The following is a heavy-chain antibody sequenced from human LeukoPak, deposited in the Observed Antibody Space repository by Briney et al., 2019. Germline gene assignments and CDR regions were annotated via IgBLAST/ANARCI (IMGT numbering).Heavy chain of an antibody. CDR1: GCTFTSYG. J-gene: IGHJ4*02. CDR3: ARGEDYGSGSYGFDY. D-gene: IGHD3-10*01. Sequence: ASVKVSCKASGCTFTSYGINWVRQAPGQGLEWMGWISAYNGNTNYAQKLQGRVTMTTDTSTSTAYMELRSLRSDDTDVYYCARGEDYGSGSYGFDYWGQGTLVTVSS. CDR2: ISAYNGNT. V-gene: IGHV1-18*04.